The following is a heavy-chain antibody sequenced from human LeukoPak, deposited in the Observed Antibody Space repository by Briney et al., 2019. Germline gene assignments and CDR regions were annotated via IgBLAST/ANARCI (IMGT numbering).Heavy chain of an antibody. CDR3: AREPYYYDSSGYAYYYYMDV. D-gene: IGHD3-22*01. J-gene: IGHJ6*03. V-gene: IGHV1-2*02. CDR1: GYTFTGYY. CDR2: INPNSGGT. Sequence: GASVKVSCKASGYTFTGYYMHWVRQAPGQGLEWMGWINPNSGGTNYAQKFQSRVTMTRDTSISTAYMELSRLRSDDTAVYYCAREPYYYDSSGYAYYYYMDVWGKGTTVTVSS.